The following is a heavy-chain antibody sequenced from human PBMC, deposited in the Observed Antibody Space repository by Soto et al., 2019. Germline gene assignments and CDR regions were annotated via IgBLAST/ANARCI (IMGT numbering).Heavy chain of an antibody. CDR2: IYYSGNT. V-gene: IGHV4-59*01. CDR1: GVSLRTYT. Sequence: SETLSLTCTVSGVSLRTYTWTWTRQPPGKGLEWIGYIYYSGNTKYNPSLKSRVTISVDTSKNQFSLNLSSVTAADTAVYYCARDTSDSSGYYYGFDHWGQGS. D-gene: IGHD3-22*01. J-gene: IGHJ4*02. CDR3: ARDTSDSSGYYYGFDH.